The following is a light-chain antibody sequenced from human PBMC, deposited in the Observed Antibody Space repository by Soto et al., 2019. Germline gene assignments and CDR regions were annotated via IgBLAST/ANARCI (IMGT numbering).Light chain of an antibody. CDR3: SSYAGSNNFV. CDR1: SNDIGDYNY. CDR2: EVT. V-gene: IGLV2-8*01. Sequence: QSVLTQPASVSGSPGQSITISCTGTSNDIGDYNYVSWYQQHPGKAPKLVIYEVTKRPSGVPDRVSASKSGNTASLTVSGLRAEDEADYFCSSYAGSNNFVFGSGTKLTVL. J-gene: IGLJ1*01.